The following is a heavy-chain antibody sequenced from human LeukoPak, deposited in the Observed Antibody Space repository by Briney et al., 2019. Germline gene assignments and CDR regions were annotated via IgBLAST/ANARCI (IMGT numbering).Heavy chain of an antibody. CDR3: ARSYHDFWSGYYFDY. J-gene: IGHJ4*02. V-gene: IGHV4-39*01. CDR1: GGSISSSTYY. Sequence: SETLSLTCTVSGGSISSSTYYWGWIRQPPGKGLEWIGSINYSGSTFYNPSPKSRVTISVDTSKNQFSLILSSVTAADTAVYFCARSYHDFWSGYYFDYWGQGTLVTVSS. D-gene: IGHD3-3*01. CDR2: INYSGST.